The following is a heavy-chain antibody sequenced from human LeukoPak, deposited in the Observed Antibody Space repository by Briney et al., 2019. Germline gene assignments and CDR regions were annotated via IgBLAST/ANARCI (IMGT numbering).Heavy chain of an antibody. J-gene: IGHJ6*02. CDR1: GFTFSDYW. CDR2: VKQDGSEK. CDR3: ARSSGSGSYTPYYYYGMEV. D-gene: IGHD3-10*01. V-gene: IGHV3-7*01. Sequence: GGSLRLSCAASGFTFSDYWMSWVRQAPGKGLEWVANVKQDGSEKFYVDSVKGRFTISRDNAKNSLYLQMNSLRVEDTAVYYCARSSGSGSYTPYYYYGMEVWGQGTTVTVSS.